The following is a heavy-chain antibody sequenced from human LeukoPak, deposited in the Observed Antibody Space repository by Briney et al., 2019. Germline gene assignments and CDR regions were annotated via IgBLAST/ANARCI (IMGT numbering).Heavy chain of an antibody. CDR2: INSDESST. V-gene: IGHV3-74*01. CDR3: ARDRKRGYSGYDPNPYYYFDY. D-gene: IGHD5-12*01. Sequence: GGSLRLSCAASGFTFSSYAMSWVRQAPGKGLVWVSRINSDESSTSYADSVKGRFTISRDNAKNTLYLQMNSLRAEDTAVYYCARDRKRGYSGYDPNPYYYFDYWGQGTLVTVSS. CDR1: GFTFSSYA. J-gene: IGHJ4*02.